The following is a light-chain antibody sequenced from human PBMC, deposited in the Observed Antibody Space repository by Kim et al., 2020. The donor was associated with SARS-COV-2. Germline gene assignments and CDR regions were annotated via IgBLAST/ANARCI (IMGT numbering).Light chain of an antibody. CDR3: QQLHSYPLT. J-gene: IGKJ5*01. Sequence: ASVGDRVTITCRASQDSTNNLAWYQQKPGKAPNLLIYAASALHSGVPSRFSGSGFGTEFSLTISSLQPEDSATYYYQQLHSYPLTFGQGTRLEIK. CDR1: QDSTNN. V-gene: IGKV1-9*01. CDR2: AAS.